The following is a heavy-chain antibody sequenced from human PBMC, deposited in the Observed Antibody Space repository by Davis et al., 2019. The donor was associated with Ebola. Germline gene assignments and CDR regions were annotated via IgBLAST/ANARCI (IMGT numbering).Heavy chain of an antibody. CDR1: GGSISSSSYY. V-gene: IGHV4-39*01. CDR2: IYYSGST. CDR3: ARLGYSDKFGAFDI. D-gene: IGHD3-22*01. J-gene: IGHJ3*02. Sequence: SETLSLTCTVSGGSISSSSYYWGWIRQPPGKGLEWIGSIYYSGSTYYNPSLKSRVTISVDTSKNQFSLKLSSVTAADTAVYYCARLGYSDKFGAFDIWGQGTMVTVSS.